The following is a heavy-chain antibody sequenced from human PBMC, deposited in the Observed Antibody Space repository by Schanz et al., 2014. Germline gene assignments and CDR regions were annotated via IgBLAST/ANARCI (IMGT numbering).Heavy chain of an antibody. J-gene: IGHJ4*02. V-gene: IGHV3-23*04. CDR2: INSGGDST. CDR3: ALMSAYFDY. CDR1: GFTFISSA. D-gene: IGHD2-8*01. Sequence: EVQLVESGGGLVQPGGSLTLSCAASGFTFISSAMSWVRQAPGKGLEWVSAINSGGDSTYYADSVKGRLTISRDNSKNTLYLQMNSLRADDTAVYYCALMSAYFDYWGQGTLVTVSS.